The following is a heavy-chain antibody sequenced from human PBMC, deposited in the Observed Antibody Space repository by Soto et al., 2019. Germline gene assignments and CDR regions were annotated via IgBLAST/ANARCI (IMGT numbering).Heavy chain of an antibody. D-gene: IGHD6-13*01. J-gene: IGHJ6*02. Sequence: QVQLVESGGGVVQPGRSLRLSCAASGFTFSSYAMHWVRQAPGKGLEWVAVISYDGSNKYYADSVKGRFTISRDNSKNTLYLQMNSLRAEDTAVYYCARDTSSPPHYYYGMDVWGQGTTVTVSS. CDR2: ISYDGSNK. CDR3: ARDTSSPPHYYYGMDV. CDR1: GFTFSSYA. V-gene: IGHV3-30-3*01.